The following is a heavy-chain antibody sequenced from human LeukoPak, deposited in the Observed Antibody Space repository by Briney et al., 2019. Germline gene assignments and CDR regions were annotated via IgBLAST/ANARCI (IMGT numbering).Heavy chain of an antibody. V-gene: IGHV3-23*01. J-gene: IGHJ4*02. Sequence: QTGGSLRLSCAASGFTFTSYAMSWVRQAPGKGLEWVSAISGSGGSTYYADSVKGRFTISRDNSKNTLYLQMNSLRAEDTAVYYCASSYSSSWYAGYWGQGTLVTVSS. CDR1: GFTFTSYA. CDR3: ASSYSSSWYAGY. CDR2: ISGSGGST. D-gene: IGHD6-13*01.